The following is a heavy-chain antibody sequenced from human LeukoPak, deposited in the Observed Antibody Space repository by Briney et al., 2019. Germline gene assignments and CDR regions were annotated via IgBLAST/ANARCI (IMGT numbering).Heavy chain of an antibody. CDR2: IIPIFGTA. D-gene: IGHD1-26*01. J-gene: IGHJ6*04. Sequence: SVKVSCKASGGTFSSYAVSWVRQAPGQGLEWMGGIIPIFGTANYAQKFQGRVTITADESTSTAYMELSSLRSEDTAVYYCARSTFPGEHYYYGMDVWGKGTTVTVSS. CDR3: ARSTFPGEHYYYGMDV. V-gene: IGHV1-69*13. CDR1: GGTFSSYA.